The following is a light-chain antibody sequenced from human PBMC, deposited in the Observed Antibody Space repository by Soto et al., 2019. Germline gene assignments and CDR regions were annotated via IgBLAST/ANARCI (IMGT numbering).Light chain of an antibody. J-gene: IGLJ2*01. CDR2: DVN. V-gene: IGLV2-14*03. CDR3: SSYTTITTLV. CDR1: ISDIGAHNY. Sequence: QPALTQPASLSGSPGQSINISCTGTISDIGAHNYVSWYQQHPHKAPQLIIYDVNNRPSGVSDRLSGSKSGNTASLTISGLQAEDEADYYCSSYTTITTLVFGRGTKVTVL.